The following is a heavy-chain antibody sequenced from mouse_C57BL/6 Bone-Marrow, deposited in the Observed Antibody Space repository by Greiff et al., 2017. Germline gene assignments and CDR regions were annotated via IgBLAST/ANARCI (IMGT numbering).Heavy chain of an antibody. V-gene: IGHV5-17*01. CDR3: ARGGAQALFDY. CDR2: ISRGSSTI. D-gene: IGHD3-2*02. J-gene: IGHJ2*01. CDR1: GFTFTDYG. Sequence: EVQLVESGGGLVKPGGSLKLSCAASGFTFTDYGMHWVRQAPEKGLEWVAYISRGSSTIYYADTVKGRFTISRDNAKNTLFLQMTSLGSEDTAMYYCARGGAQALFDYWGQGTTLTVSS.